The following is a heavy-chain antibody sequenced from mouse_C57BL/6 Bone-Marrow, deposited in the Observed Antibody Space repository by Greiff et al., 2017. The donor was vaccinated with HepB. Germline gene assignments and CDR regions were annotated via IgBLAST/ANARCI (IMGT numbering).Heavy chain of an antibody. V-gene: IGHV1-55*01. CDR2: IYPGSGST. D-gene: IGHD2-5*01. Sequence: QVQLQQSGAELVKPGASVKMSCKASGYTFTSYWITWVKQRPGQGLEWIGDIYPGSGSTNYNEKFKSKATLTVDTSSSTAYMQLSSLTSEDSAVYYCARRKPYSNYYYYAMDYWGQGTSVTVSS. CDR1: GYTFTSYW. J-gene: IGHJ4*01. CDR3: ARRKPYSNYYYYAMDY.